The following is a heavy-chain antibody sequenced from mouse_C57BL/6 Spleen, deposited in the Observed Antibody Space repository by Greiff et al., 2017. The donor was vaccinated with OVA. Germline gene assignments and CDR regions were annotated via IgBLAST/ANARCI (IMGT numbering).Heavy chain of an antibody. CDR2: INPNYGTT. CDR1: GYSFTDYN. D-gene: IGHD1-2*01. CDR3: AAITTAWYFDV. V-gene: IGHV1-39*01. J-gene: IGHJ1*03. Sequence: ASVKISCKASGYSFTDYNMNWVKQSNGKSLEWIGVINPNYGTTSYNQKFKGKATLTVDQSSSTAYMQLNSLTSEDSAVYYCAAITTAWYFDVWGTGTTVTVSS.